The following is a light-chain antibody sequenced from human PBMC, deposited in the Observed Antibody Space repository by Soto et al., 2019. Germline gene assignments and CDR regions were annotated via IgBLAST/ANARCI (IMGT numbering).Light chain of an antibody. Sequence: ETVMTQSPATLCLSPGERATRSCRASQSVRSNLAWYQQKPGQAPRLLIYGASTRATGIPARFSGSGSGTEFTLTISNLQSEDFAVYYCQQYNNWPPCTFGQGTKVEIK. CDR2: GAS. V-gene: IGKV3-15*01. CDR3: QQYNNWPPCT. CDR1: QSVRSN. J-gene: IGKJ1*01.